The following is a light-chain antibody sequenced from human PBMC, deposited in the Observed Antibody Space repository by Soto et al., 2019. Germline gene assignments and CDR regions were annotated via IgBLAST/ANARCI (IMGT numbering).Light chain of an antibody. J-gene: IGKJ5*01. CDR2: DAS. CDR3: QQRISWPPT. Sequence: EIVLTQSPATLSLSPGERATLSCRASQSVGIYLAWYQQKPGQAPRLLIYDASNRATGIPARFSGSGSGAAFTLTISSLEPDDFAVYYCQQRISWPPTFGQGTRLEIK. CDR1: QSVGIY. V-gene: IGKV3-11*01.